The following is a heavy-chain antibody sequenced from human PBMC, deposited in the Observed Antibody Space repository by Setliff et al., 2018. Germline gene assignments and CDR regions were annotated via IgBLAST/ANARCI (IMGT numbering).Heavy chain of an antibody. CDR3: AKVIGGYPPKPSDY. J-gene: IGHJ4*02. V-gene: IGHV3-30*02. CDR2: IQHDGNIK. D-gene: IGHD3-16*02. CDR1: GFTFSNYG. Sequence: GESLRLSCVASGFTFSNYGMHWVRQAPGKGLEWVTYIQHDGNIKHYADSVKGRCTISRDNSKNTLYLEMSSLRPEDTAVYYCAKVIGGYPPKPSDYWGQGTPVTVS.